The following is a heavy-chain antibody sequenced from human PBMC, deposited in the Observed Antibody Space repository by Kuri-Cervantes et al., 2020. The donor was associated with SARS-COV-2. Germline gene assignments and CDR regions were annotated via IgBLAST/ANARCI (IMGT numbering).Heavy chain of an antibody. CDR1: GFTFSSYA. V-gene: IGHV3-23*01. D-gene: IGHD1-26*01. CDR3: ARDSGSYQTD. Sequence: GESLKISCAASGFTFSSYAMSWVRQAPGKGLEWVSAISGSGGSTYYADSVKGRFTISRDNSKNTLYLQMNSLRAEDTAVYYCARDSGSYQTDWGQGTLVTVSS. CDR2: ISGSGGST. J-gene: IGHJ4*02.